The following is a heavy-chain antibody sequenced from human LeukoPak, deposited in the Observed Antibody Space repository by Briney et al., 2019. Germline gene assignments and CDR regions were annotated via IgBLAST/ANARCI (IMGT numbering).Heavy chain of an antibody. V-gene: IGHV1-69*04. J-gene: IGHJ4*02. CDR1: GGTFNSYA. D-gene: IGHD2-15*01. Sequence: ASVKVSCKASGGTFNSYAISWVRQAPGQGLEWMGRIIPILGIANYAQKFQGRVTITADKSTSTAYMELSSLRSEDTAVYYCARDLDCSGGSCYSPDDYWGQGTLVTVSS. CDR3: ARDLDCSGGSCYSPDDY. CDR2: IIPILGIA.